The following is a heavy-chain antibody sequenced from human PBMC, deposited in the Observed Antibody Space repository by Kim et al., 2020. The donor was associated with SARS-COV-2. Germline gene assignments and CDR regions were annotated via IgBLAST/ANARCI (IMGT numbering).Heavy chain of an antibody. Sequence: GGSLRLSCAASGFTFSSYSMNWVRQAPGKGLEWVSSISSSSSYIYYADSVKGRFTISRDNAKNSLYLQMNSLRAEDTAVYYCARVQYYYDSSGYVWFDPWGQGTLVTVSS. V-gene: IGHV3-21*01. CDR3: ARVQYYYDSSGYVWFDP. CDR2: ISSSSSYI. CDR1: GFTFSSYS. J-gene: IGHJ5*02. D-gene: IGHD3-22*01.